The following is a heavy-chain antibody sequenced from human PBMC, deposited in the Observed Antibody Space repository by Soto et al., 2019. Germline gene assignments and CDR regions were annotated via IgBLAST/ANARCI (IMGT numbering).Heavy chain of an antibody. CDR1: GYTFTSYA. V-gene: IGHV5-51*01. D-gene: IGHD6-19*01. Sequence: KVSCKASGYTFTSYAMHWVRQAPGQRLEWMGIIYPSDSDTRYSPSFQGQVTISADKSISTAYLQWTSLKASDTATYYCAAAIGVTESAYFHHWGQGTRVTVSS. CDR2: IYPSDSDT. CDR3: AAAIGVTESAYFHH. J-gene: IGHJ1*01.